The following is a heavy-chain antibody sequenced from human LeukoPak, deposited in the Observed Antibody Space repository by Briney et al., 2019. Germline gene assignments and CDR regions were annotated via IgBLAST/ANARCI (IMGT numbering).Heavy chain of an antibody. Sequence: GRSLRLSCAASGFTFSSYAMHWVRQAPGKGLEWVAVISYDGSNKYYADSVKGRFTISRDNSKNTLYLQMNSLRAEDTAVYYCARDRAVATQTLDYWGQGTLVTVSS. V-gene: IGHV3-30-3*01. CDR2: ISYDGSNK. D-gene: IGHD6-19*01. J-gene: IGHJ4*02. CDR3: ARDRAVATQTLDY. CDR1: GFTFSSYA.